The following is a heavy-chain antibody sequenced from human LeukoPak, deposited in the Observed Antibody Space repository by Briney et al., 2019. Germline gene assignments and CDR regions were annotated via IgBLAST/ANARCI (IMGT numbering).Heavy chain of an antibody. CDR2: LYRDGST. D-gene: IGHD2-21*02. V-gene: IGHV3-53*01. CDR3: ARDSGDGDYTPDMDV. CDR1: GFTVSSNY. Sequence: GGSLRLSCAASGFTVSSNYMNWVRQAPGKGLEWVSILYRDGSTYYADSVKGRFTISRDNSKNTLYLQMNSLRDEDTAVYYCARDSGDGDYTPDMDVWGKGTTVTVSS. J-gene: IGHJ6*03.